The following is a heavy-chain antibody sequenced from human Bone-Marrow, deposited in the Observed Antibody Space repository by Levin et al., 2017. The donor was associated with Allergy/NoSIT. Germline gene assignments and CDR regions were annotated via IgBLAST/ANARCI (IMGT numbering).Heavy chain of an antibody. J-gene: IGHJ6*02. D-gene: IGHD5-18*01. CDR2: IHFSGST. V-gene: IGHV4-59*08. CDR1: GGSISTDY. Sequence: NSSETLSLTCTVSGGSISTDYWNWIRQSPGKRLEWIGYIHFSGSTQYNPSLNGRVSISVDMSKNQFSLKLSSVTAADSAVYYCARHSLEVSYVGFYHYRGMDVWGQGTTVTVSS. CDR3: ARHSLEVSYVGFYHYRGMDV.